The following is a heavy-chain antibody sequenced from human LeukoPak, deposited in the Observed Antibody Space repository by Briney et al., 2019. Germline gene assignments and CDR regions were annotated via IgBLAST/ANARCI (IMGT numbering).Heavy chain of an antibody. CDR3: ARDPGPYYYGSGSYHFDY. V-gene: IGHV3-7*01. J-gene: IGHJ4*02. Sequence: PGGSLRLSCAASGFTFSNYAIHWVRQAPGKGLEWVANIKQDGSEKYYVDSVKGRFTISRDNAKNSLYLQMNSLRAEDTAVYYCARDPGPYYYGSGSYHFDYWGQGTLVTVSS. D-gene: IGHD3-10*01. CDR2: IKQDGSEK. CDR1: GFTFSNYA.